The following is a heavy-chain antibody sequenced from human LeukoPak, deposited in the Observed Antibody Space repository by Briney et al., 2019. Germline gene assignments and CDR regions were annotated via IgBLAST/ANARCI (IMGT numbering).Heavy chain of an antibody. CDR2: ISWNSGSI. V-gene: IGHV3-9*01. CDR1: GFTFDDYA. Sequence: TGGSLRLSCAASGFTFDDYAMHWVRQAPGKGLEWVSGISWNSGSIGYADSVKGRFTISRDNAKNSLYLQMNSLRAEDTAVYYCARSMGSGSYYDYWGQGTLVTVSS. J-gene: IGHJ4*02. D-gene: IGHD1-26*01. CDR3: ARSMGSGSYYDY.